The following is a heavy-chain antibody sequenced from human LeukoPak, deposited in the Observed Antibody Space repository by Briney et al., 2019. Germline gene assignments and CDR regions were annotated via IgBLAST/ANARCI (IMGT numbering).Heavy chain of an antibody. Sequence: ASVKVSCKASGYTFTSYYMHWVRQAPGQGLDWMGWIIPDIGATELSEKFQGRVTLTRDTSVATAYLELNNLQSDDTAVYFCARDMRYYFDSSGYAAPGLFDHWGQGSLITVSS. CDR2: IIPDIGAT. CDR1: GYTFTSYY. D-gene: IGHD3-22*01. V-gene: IGHV1-2*02. J-gene: IGHJ4*02. CDR3: ARDMRYYFDSSGYAAPGLFDH.